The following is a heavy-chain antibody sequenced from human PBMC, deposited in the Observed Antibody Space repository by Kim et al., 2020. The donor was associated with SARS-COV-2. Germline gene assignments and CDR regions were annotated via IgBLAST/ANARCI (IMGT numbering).Heavy chain of an antibody. Sequence: GGSLRLSCAASGFTFSSYGMHWVRQAPGKGLEWVAVISYDGSNKYYADSVKGRFTISRDNSKNTLYLQMNSLRAEDTAVYYCAKGRILGYYYYGMDVWGQGTTVTVSS. D-gene: IGHD7-27*01. CDR1: GFTFSSYG. V-gene: IGHV3-30*18. J-gene: IGHJ6*02. CDR2: ISYDGSNK. CDR3: AKGRILGYYYYGMDV.